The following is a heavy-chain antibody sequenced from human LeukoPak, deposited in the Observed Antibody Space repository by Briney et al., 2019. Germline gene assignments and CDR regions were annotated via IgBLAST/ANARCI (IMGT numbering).Heavy chain of an antibody. J-gene: IGHJ4*02. CDR2: VNPNSGGT. Sequence: ASVKVSCKASGYTFTGYYMHWVRQAPGQGLEWMGRVNPNSGGTVYAQNFQGRVIMTRDTSISTAYMDLSRLTSDDTAVYYCAIPGYCSGGGCYSYRWGQGTLVTVSS. CDR3: AIPGYCSGGGCYSYR. V-gene: IGHV1-2*06. CDR1: GYTFTGYY. D-gene: IGHD2-15*01.